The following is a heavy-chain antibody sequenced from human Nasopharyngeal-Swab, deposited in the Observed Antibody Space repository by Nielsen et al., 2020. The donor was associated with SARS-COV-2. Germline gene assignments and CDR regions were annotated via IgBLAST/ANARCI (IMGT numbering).Heavy chain of an antibody. CDR2: IKQGGSEQ. CDR1: GFPFRNYY. J-gene: IGHJ4*02. Sequence: GESLKISCAASGFPFRNYYMTWVRQPPGKGLEWVANIKQGGSEQFYVDSVKGRFTISRDNSKNTLYLQMNSLRAEDTAVYFCARDRGGSFPSYYFDYWGQGTLVTVSS. V-gene: IGHV3-7*01. CDR3: ARDRGGSFPSYYFDY. D-gene: IGHD1-26*01.